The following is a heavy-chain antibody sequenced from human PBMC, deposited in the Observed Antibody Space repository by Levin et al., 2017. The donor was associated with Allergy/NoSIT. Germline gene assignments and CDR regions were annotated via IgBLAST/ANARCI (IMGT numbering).Heavy chain of an antibody. CDR2: ISYDGSNK. V-gene: IGHV3-30-3*01. J-gene: IGHJ3*02. D-gene: IGHD3-22*01. CDR3: SREPYDYHGSPVFDI. CDR1: GFTFSSYA. Sequence: GGSLRLSCAASGFTFSSYAMHWVRQAPGKGLEWVAVISYDGSNKDYADSVKGRFTISRDNSKNTLYLQMNSLRAEDTAVYYCSREPYDYHGSPVFDIWGQGTMVTVSS.